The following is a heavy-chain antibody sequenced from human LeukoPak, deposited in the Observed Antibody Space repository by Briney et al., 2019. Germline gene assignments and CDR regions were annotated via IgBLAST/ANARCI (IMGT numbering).Heavy chain of an antibody. D-gene: IGHD2-15*01. V-gene: IGHV3-74*01. CDR1: VFIFSRYW. J-gene: IGHJ4*02. Sequence: GGSLRLSCVASVFIFSRYWMHWVRQAPGKGLEWVSRIDFETDTTTYAGSVKGRFTISRYNTKNTLYLQMGSLRDEDAAVYYCVRAGSGFDYWGQGTLVTVTS. CDR2: IDFETDTT. CDR3: VRAGSGFDY.